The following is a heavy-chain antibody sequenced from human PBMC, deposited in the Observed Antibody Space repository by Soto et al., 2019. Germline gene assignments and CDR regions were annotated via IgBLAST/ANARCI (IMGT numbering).Heavy chain of an antibody. D-gene: IGHD3-10*01. J-gene: IGHJ6*02. CDR3: AGGEYGRRVRGVRYYYGMDV. V-gene: IGHV3-30-3*01. CDR2: ISYDGSNK. CDR1: GFTFGSYA. Sequence: QVQLVESGGGVVQPGRSLRLSCAASGFTFGSYAMHWVRQAPGKGPEWVSVISYDGSNKYYADSVKGRFTISRDNSKNTLYLQMNSLRAEDTAVYYCAGGEYGRRVRGVRYYYGMDVWGQGTTVTV.